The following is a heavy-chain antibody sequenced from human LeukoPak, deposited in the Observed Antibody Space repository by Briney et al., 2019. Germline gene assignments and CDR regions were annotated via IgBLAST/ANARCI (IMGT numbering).Heavy chain of an antibody. J-gene: IGHJ4*02. V-gene: IGHV3-23*01. D-gene: IGHD5-12*01. CDR1: GFTFSSYV. Sequence: PGGSLRLSCAASGFTFSSYVMSWVRQAPGKGLEWVSAISGSGGSTYYADSVKGRFTISRDNSKNTLYLQMNSLRAEDTAVYYCAKGRLRTRRGYSGYDSFDYWGQGTLATVSS. CDR3: AKGRLRTRRGYSGYDSFDY. CDR2: ISGSGGST.